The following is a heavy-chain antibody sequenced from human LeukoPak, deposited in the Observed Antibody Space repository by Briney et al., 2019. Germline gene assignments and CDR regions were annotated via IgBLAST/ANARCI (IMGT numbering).Heavy chain of an antibody. J-gene: IGHJ4*02. D-gene: IGHD6-6*01. CDR1: GYTFTGYY. CDR2: INPNTGGT. V-gene: IGHV1-2*02. CDR3: ARDREYRSSSYPLDY. Sequence: ASVKVSCKASGYTFTGYYMHWVRQAPGQGLEWMGWINPNTGGTNYAQKFQGRVTMTRDTSISTDYMELSRLRSDDTAVYFCARDREYRSSSYPLDYWGQGTLVTVSS.